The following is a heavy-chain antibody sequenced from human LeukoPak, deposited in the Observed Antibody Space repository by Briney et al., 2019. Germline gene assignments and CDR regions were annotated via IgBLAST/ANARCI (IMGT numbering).Heavy chain of an antibody. CDR2: ISAYNGNT. V-gene: IGHV1-18*01. Sequence: GASVKVSCKASGYSFSSYGVTWVRQAPGQGLEWMGWISAYNGNTNYAQKVQGRVTLTTDTSTSTAYMELRSLRSDDTAVYYCAVGNTYGEGAFDIWGRGTMVTVSS. CDR1: GYSFSSYG. D-gene: IGHD5-18*01. CDR3: AVGNTYGEGAFDI. J-gene: IGHJ3*02.